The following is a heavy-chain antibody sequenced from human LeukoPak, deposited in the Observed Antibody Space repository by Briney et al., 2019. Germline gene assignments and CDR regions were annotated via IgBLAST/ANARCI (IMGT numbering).Heavy chain of an antibody. J-gene: IGHJ4*02. CDR2: ISAYNGNT. V-gene: IGHV1-18*01. CDR1: GYTFTSYG. D-gene: IGHD3-9*01. CDR3: ARAPSYYDILTGYHGGFDY. Sequence: ASVKVSCKASGYTFTSYGISWVRQAPGQGLEWMGWISAYNGNTNYAQKLQGRVTMTTDTSTSTAYMELRSLRSDDTAVYYCARAPSYYDILTGYHGGFDYWGQGTLVNVSS.